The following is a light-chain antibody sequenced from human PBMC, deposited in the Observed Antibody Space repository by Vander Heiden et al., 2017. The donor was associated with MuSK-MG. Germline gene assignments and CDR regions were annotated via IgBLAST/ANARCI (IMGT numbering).Light chain of an antibody. V-gene: IGKV1-39*01. Sequence: DIQMTQSPSSLSASVGDRVTITCRASQSISSYLNWYQQKPGKAPKLLIYAASSLQSGVPSRFSGSGSGTDFTLTISSLQPEDFATYYCQQSYNNPLGQGTRLEIK. CDR2: AAS. J-gene: IGKJ5*01. CDR3: QQSYNNP. CDR1: QSISSY.